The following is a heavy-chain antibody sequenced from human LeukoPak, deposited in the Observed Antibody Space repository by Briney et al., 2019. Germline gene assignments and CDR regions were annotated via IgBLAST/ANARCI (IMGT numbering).Heavy chain of an antibody. CDR2: IYYSGNT. V-gene: IGHV4-59*11. J-gene: IGHJ4*02. D-gene: IGHD5-24*01. CDR3: ARRHGRDGYIDH. Sequence: PSETLSLTCTVSGGSISPHYWSWIRQPPGKGLEWIGYIYYSGNTNYIPSLKSRLTISVDTSKNQFSLKLSSVTAADTAVYFCARRHGRDGYIDHWGQGTLVTVSS. CDR1: GGSISPHY.